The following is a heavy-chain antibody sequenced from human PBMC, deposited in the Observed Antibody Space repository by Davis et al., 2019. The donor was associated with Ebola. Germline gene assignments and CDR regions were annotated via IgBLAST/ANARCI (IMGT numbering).Heavy chain of an antibody. J-gene: IGHJ4*02. V-gene: IGHV3-74*01. D-gene: IGHD6-19*01. CDR1: GFTFSSYW. Sequence: GESLKISCAASGFTFSSYWMHWVRQAPGKGLVWVSRINSDGSSTSYTDSVKGRFTISRDNSKNTLHLQMSSLRPEDTAVYYCVGRVAVAGSGQRDHWGQGTLVTVSS. CDR2: INSDGSST. CDR3: VGRVAVAGSGQRDH.